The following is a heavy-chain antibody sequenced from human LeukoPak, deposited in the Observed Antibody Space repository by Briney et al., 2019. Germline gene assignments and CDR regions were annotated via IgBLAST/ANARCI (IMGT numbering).Heavy chain of an antibody. V-gene: IGHV4-59*12. D-gene: IGHD3-3*01. Sequence: ASETPSLTCTVSGGSISSYYWSWIRQPPGKGLEWIGSIYYSGSTYYNPSLKSRVTISVDTSKNQFSLKLSSVTAADTAVYYCARTMYDFWSGYTYNWFDPWGQGTLVTVSS. CDR1: GGSISSYY. CDR3: ARTMYDFWSGYTYNWFDP. CDR2: IYYSGST. J-gene: IGHJ5*02.